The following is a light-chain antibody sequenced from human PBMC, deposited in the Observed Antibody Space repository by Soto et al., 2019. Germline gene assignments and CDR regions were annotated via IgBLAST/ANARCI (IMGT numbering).Light chain of an antibody. CDR3: QRRFNWPLT. V-gene: IGKV3-11*01. CDR2: DAS. CDR1: QSVSSY. J-gene: IGKJ3*01. Sequence: EIVLTQSPATLSLSPGERATLSCRASQSVSSYLAWYQQKPGQAPRLLIYDASNRATGIPARFSGSGSGTDFTLTISSLEPEDFAFFYCQRRFNWPLTFGPGTKVDI.